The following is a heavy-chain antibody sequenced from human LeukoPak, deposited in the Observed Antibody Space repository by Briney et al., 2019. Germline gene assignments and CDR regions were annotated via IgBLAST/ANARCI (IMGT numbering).Heavy chain of an antibody. Sequence: GGSLRLSCAASGFTFSSYVMTWVRQAPGKGLEWVSVITGSGGSTYYADSVKGRFTISRDNSKNTLYLQMGSLRAEDTAVYYCARDSGLRWFGENYYYMDVWGKGTTVTISS. CDR1: GFTFSSYV. CDR3: ARDSGLRWFGENYYYMDV. V-gene: IGHV3-23*01. CDR2: ITGSGGST. J-gene: IGHJ6*03. D-gene: IGHD3-10*01.